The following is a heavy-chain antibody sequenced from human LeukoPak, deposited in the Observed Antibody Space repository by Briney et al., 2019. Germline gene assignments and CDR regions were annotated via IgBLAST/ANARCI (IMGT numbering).Heavy chain of an antibody. J-gene: IGHJ6*02. CDR2: INSDGSST. Sequence: GGSLRLSCAASGFTFNIRWMHWVRQAPGKGMVWVSRINSDGSSTNYADSVKGRFTISRDNAKNMVYLQMNSLRAEDTAVYYCTPDRSYAMEVWGQGATVAVS. V-gene: IGHV3-74*01. CDR3: TPDRSYAMEV. CDR1: GFTFNIRW.